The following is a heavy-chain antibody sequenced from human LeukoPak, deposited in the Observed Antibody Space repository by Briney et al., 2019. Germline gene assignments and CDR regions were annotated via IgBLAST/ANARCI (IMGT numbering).Heavy chain of an antibody. CDR2: MNPNSGNT. V-gene: IGHV1-8*01. D-gene: IGHD6-6*01. CDR3: ARVKSRSSSPFRY. J-gene: IGHJ4*02. Sequence: ASVKVSCKASGYTFTSYDINWVRQATGQGLEWMGWMNPNSGNTGYAQKFQGRVTMTRNTSISTAYMELRSLRSEDPAVYNCARVKSRSSSPFRYWGQATLVPVSS. CDR1: GYTFTSYD.